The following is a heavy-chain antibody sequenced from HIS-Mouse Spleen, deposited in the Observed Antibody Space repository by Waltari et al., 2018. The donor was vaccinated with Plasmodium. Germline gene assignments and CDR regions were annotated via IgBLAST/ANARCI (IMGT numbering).Heavy chain of an antibody. CDR2: ISYDGSNK. CDR3: ARGSRGLYSGSYFDY. V-gene: IGHV3-30-3*01. CDR1: GFTFSSYA. J-gene: IGHJ4*02. Sequence: QVQLVESGGGVVQPGRSLRLPCAASGFTFSSYAMLGVRQAPGKWLEWCAVISYDGSNKYYADSVKGRFTIARDNSKNTLYLQMNSLRAEDTAVYYCARGSRGLYSGSYFDYWGQGTLVTVSS. D-gene: IGHD1-26*01.